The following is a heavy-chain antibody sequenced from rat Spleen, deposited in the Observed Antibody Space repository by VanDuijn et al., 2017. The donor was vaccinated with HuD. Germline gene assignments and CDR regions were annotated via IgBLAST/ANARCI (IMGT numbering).Heavy chain of an antibody. CDR3: ARAINYGGYGYVMDV. Sequence: QVQLEESGPGLVQPSQTLSLTCAVSGFPLTSYHVAWVRQFPGKGLEWMGIIWTGGSTAYDSLFKSRLSISRDTSKSQVFLKMNSLQIEDTATYYCARAINYGGYGYVMDVWGQGASVTVSS. D-gene: IGHD1-11*01. CDR2: IWTGGST. J-gene: IGHJ4*01. CDR1: GFPLTSYH. V-gene: IGHV2-43*01.